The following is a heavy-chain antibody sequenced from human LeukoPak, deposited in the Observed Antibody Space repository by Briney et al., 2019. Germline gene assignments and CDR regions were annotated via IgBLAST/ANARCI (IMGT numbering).Heavy chain of an antibody. CDR1: GYSFTTYY. V-gene: IGHV1-46*01. CDR3: ANERRVDVVTPGIFDP. J-gene: IGHJ5*02. CDR2: INPSAGNT. D-gene: IGHD4-11*01. Sequence: GASMKVSCKTSGYSFTTYYIHWVRQAPGQGLEWMGIINPSAGNTNYAQKFQGRVTMTRDTSTSTVYMELSSLRSEDSAMYYCANERRVDVVTPGIFDPWGQGTLVTVSS.